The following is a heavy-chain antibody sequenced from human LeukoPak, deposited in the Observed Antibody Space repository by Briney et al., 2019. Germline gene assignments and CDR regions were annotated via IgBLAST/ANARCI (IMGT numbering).Heavy chain of an antibody. V-gene: IGHV3-33*08. Sequence: QPGGSLRLSCAASGFTFSSYSMNWVRQAPGKGLEWVTVIWFDGSNKYYADSVKGRFTISRDNSKNTPYLQMNSLRVEDTAVYYCARVLGRNYGSGSYIGMDVWGQGTTVTVSS. CDR3: ARVLGRNYGSGSYIGMDV. CDR1: GFTFSSYS. D-gene: IGHD3-10*01. J-gene: IGHJ6*02. CDR2: IWFDGSNK.